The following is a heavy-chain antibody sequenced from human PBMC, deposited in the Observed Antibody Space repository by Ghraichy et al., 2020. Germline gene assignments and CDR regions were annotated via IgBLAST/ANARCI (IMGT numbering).Heavy chain of an antibody. J-gene: IGHJ5*02. CDR1: GGSISSGDYY. Sequence: SETLSLTCTVSGGSISSGDYYWSWIRQPPGKGLEWIGYIYYSGSTYYNPSLKSRVTISVDTSKNQFSLKLSSVTAADTAVYYCAREYSSSSNWFDPWGQGTLVTVSS. CDR2: IYYSGST. V-gene: IGHV4-30-4*01. D-gene: IGHD6-6*01. CDR3: AREYSSSSNWFDP.